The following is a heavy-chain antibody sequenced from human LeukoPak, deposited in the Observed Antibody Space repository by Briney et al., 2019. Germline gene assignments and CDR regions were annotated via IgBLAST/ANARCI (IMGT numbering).Heavy chain of an antibody. V-gene: IGHV1-46*01. CDR1: GYTFTSYY. CDR2: INPSGGST. CDR3: ARDSPGRYCSSTSCYSYYGMDV. J-gene: IGHJ6*04. D-gene: IGHD2-2*02. Sequence: ASVKVSCKASGYTFTSYYMHWVRQAPGQGLEWMGLINPSGGSTSYAQKFQGRVTMTRDTSTSTVYMELSSLRSEDTAVYYCARDSPGRYCSSTSCYSYYGMDVWGKGTTVTVSS.